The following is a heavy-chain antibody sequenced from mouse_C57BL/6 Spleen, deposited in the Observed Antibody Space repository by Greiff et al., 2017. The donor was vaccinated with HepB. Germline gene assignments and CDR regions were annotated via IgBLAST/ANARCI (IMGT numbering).Heavy chain of an antibody. J-gene: IGHJ2*01. CDR2: INYDGSST. Sequence: EVHLVESEGGLVQPGSSMKLSCTASGFTFSDYYMAWVRQVPEKGLEWVANINYDGSSTYYLDSLKSRFIISRDNAKNILYLQMSSLKSEDTATYYCARDGGTSTMVTTYFDYWGQGTTLTVSS. D-gene: IGHD2-2*01. CDR1: GFTFSDYY. CDR3: ARDGGTSTMVTTYFDY. V-gene: IGHV5-16*01.